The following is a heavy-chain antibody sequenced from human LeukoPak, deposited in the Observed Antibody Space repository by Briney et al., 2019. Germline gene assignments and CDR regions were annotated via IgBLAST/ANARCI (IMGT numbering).Heavy chain of an antibody. CDR3: ARGGARYYYYMDV. V-gene: IGHV4-31*03. Sequence: SETLSLTCTVSGGSISSGGYYWSWIRQHPGKGLEWIGYIYYSVSTYYNPSLKSRVTISIDTSKNQFSLKLSSVTAADTAVYYCARGGARYYYYMDVWGKGTTVTVSS. D-gene: IGHD6-6*01. CDR2: IYYSVST. J-gene: IGHJ6*03. CDR1: GGSISSGGYY.